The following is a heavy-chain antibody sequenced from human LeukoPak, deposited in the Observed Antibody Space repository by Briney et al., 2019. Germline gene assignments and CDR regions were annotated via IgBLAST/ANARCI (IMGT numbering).Heavy chain of an antibody. CDR2: ISAYNGNT. CDR1: GYTFTTYG. D-gene: IGHD4-11*01. V-gene: IGHV1-18*01. J-gene: IGHJ6*03. Sequence: GASVKVSCKASGYTFTTYGISWVRQAPGQGLEWMGWISAYNGNTNYAQKLQGRVTMTTDTSTSTAYMELRSLRSDDTAVYYCARSGATVTTPGYSYYYYMDVWGKGTTVTVSS. CDR3: ARSGATVTTPGYSYYYYMDV.